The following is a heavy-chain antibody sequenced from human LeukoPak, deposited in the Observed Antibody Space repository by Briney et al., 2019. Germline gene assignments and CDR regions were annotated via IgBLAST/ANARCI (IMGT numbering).Heavy chain of an antibody. J-gene: IGHJ4*02. CDR1: GGSISSGGYY. CDR3: ARAGSRFGRFDY. D-gene: IGHD3/OR15-3a*01. V-gene: IGHV4-31*03. Sequence: PSETLSLTCTVSGGSISSGGYYWSWIRQHPGEGLQWIGYIYYSGSTYYNPSLKSRVTISVDTSKNQFSLKLSSVTAADTAVYYCARAGSRFGRFDYWGQGTLVTVSS. CDR2: IYYSGST.